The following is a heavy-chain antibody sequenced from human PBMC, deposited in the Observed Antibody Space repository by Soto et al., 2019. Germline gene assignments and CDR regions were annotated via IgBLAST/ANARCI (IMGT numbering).Heavy chain of an antibody. V-gene: IGHV5-51*01. CDR1: GYSFTSYW. D-gene: IGHD5-18*01. CDR3: ARNQGYSYGYHYYGMDV. J-gene: IGHJ6*02. CDR2: IYPGDSDT. Sequence: GESLKISCKGSGYSFTSYWIGWVRQMPGKGLEWMGIIYPGDSDTRYSPSFQGQVTISADKSISTAYLQWSSLKASDTAMYYCARNQGYSYGYHYYGMDVWGQGTTVTVYS.